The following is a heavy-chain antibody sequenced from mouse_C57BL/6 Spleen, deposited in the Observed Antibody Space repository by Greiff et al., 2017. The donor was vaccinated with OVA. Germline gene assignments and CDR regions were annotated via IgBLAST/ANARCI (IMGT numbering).Heavy chain of an antibody. CDR1: GFTFSDYY. D-gene: IGHD1-1*01. J-gene: IGHJ2*01. CDR3: ARHPPYYYGSSGFDY. CDR2: ISNGGGST. V-gene: IGHV5-12*01. Sequence: EVKLVESGGGLVQPGGSLKLSCAASGFTFSDYYMYWVRQTPEKRLEWVAYISNGGGSTYYPDTVKGRFTISRDNAKNTLYLQMSRLKSEDTAMYYCARHPPYYYGSSGFDYWGQGTTLTVSS.